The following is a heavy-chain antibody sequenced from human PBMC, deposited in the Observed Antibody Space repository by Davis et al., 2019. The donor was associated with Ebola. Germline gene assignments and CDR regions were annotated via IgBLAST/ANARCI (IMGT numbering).Heavy chain of an antibody. CDR1: GGSISSYY. CDR3: ARDTSVTTQYYYYYYGMDV. Sequence: SETLSLTCTVSGGSISSYYWSWIRQPPGKGLEWIGYIYYSGSTNYNPSLKSRVTISVDTSKNQFSLKLSSVTAADTAVYYCARDTSVTTQYYYYYYGMDVWGQGTTVTVSS. CDR2: IYYSGST. J-gene: IGHJ6*02. D-gene: IGHD4-17*01. V-gene: IGHV4-59*01.